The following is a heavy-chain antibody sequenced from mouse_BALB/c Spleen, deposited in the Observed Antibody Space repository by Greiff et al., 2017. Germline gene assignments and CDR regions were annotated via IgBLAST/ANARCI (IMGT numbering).Heavy chain of an antibody. V-gene: IGHV1-14*01. CDR1: GYTFTSYV. CDR3: ARDGTTATRYFDV. CDR2: INPYNDGT. D-gene: IGHD1-2*01. J-gene: IGHJ1*01. Sequence: EVQLQQSGPELVKPGASVKMSCKASGYTFTSYVMHWVKQKPGQGLEWIGYINPYNDGTKYNEKFKGKATLTSDKSSSTAYMELSSLTSEDSAVYYCARDGTTATRYFDVWGAGTTVTVSS.